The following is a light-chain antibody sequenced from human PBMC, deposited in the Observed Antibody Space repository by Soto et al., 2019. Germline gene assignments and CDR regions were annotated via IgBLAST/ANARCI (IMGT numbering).Light chain of an antibody. CDR2: EVS. CDR3: SSYTRSSTYV. J-gene: IGLJ1*01. V-gene: IGLV2-14*01. CDR1: SSDVGGYNY. Sequence: QSALTQPASVSGSPGQSITISCTGTSSDVGGYNYVSWYQQHPGKAPKLMIYEVSNRPSGVSNRFSGSKSGNTASLTISGLQAEDEAVYYCSSYTRSSTYVFGTGTKVTVL.